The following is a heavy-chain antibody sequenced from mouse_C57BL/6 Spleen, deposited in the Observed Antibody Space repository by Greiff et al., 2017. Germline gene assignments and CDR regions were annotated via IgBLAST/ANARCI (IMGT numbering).Heavy chain of an antibody. V-gene: IGHV5-12*01. J-gene: IGHJ2*01. CDR3: ASGPSFDY. CDR2: ISNGGGST. Sequence: DVHLVESGEGLVQPGGSLKLSCAASGFTFSDYYMYWVRQTPEKRLEWVAYISNGGGSTYYPDTVKGRFTISRDNAKNTLYLQMSRLKSEDTAMYYCASGPSFDYWGQGTTLTVSS. CDR1: GFTFSDYY.